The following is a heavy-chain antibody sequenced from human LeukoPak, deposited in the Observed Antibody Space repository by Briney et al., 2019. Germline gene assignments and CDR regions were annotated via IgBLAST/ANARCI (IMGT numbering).Heavy chain of an antibody. CDR1: GFTFSSYS. J-gene: IGHJ6*03. V-gene: IGHV3-21*01. CDR2: ISSSSSYI. D-gene: IGHD3-3*01. Sequence: PGGSLRLSCAASGFTFSSYSMNWVRQAPGKGLEWVSSISSSSSYIYYADSVKGRFTISRDNAKNSLYLQMNSLRAEDTAVYYCARARGPNGYDFWSGYPYYMDVWGKGTTVTVSS. CDR3: ARARGPNGYDFWSGYPYYMDV.